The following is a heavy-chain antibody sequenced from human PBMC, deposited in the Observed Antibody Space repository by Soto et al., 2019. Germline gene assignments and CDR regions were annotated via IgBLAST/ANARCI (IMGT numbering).Heavy chain of an antibody. J-gene: IGHJ4*02. Sequence: PSETLSLTCAVYGGSFSGYYWTWVRQPPGKGLEWIGDVNHSGSTNQNPSLKSRVTISVDTSKNQFSLKLKSVTAADTAVYFCARGITTIPAVQGDAPDNCYFDSWGLGTLVTVSP. CDR2: VNHSGST. D-gene: IGHD3-22*01. V-gene: IGHV4-34*01. CDR1: GGSFSGYY. CDR3: ARGITTIPAVQGDAPDNCYFDS.